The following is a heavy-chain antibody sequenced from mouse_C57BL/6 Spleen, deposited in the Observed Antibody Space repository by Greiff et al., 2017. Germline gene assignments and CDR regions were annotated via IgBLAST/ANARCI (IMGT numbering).Heavy chain of an antibody. V-gene: IGHV1-69*01. CDR2: IDPSDSYT. D-gene: IGHD1-1*01. CDR1: GYTFTSYW. CDR3: ARGGSIYYYPYYFDY. Sequence: QVQLQQPGAELVMPGASVKLSCKASGYTFTSYWMHWVKQRPGQGLEWIGEIDPSDSYTNYNQKFKGKSTLTVDKSSSTAYMQLSSLTSEDSAVYYCARGGSIYYYPYYFDYWGQGTTLTVSS. J-gene: IGHJ2*01.